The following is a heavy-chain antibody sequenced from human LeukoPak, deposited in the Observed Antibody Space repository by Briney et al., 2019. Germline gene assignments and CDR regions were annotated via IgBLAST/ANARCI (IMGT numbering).Heavy chain of an antibody. CDR1: GGSVSSGGYY. CDR2: VYYSGST. CDR3: ARHNHPRPIDY. Sequence: SETLSLTCTVSGGSVSSGGYYWSWIRQHPGKGLEWIGYVYYSGSTYYNPSLKSRVTISVDTSKNQFSLKLSSVTAADTAVYYCARHNHPRPIDYWGQGTLVTVSS. J-gene: IGHJ4*02. V-gene: IGHV4-31*03. D-gene: IGHD6-6*01.